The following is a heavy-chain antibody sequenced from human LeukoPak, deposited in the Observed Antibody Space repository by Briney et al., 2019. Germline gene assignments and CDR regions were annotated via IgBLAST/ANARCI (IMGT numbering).Heavy chain of an antibody. CDR3: ARAGSLYSSSWYWFDP. CDR2: IYYSGST. D-gene: IGHD6-13*01. V-gene: IGHV4-59*08. J-gene: IGHJ5*02. CDR1: GGSISSYS. Sequence: SETLSLTCTVSGGSISSYSWSWIRQPPGKRLEWIGYIYYSGSTNYNPSLKSRVTISVDTSKNQFSLKLSSVTAADTAVYYCARAGSLYSSSWYWFDPWGQGTLVTVSS.